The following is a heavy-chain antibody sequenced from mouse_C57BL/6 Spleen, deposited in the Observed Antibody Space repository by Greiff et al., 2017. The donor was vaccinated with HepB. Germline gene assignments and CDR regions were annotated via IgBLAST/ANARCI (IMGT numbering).Heavy chain of an antibody. Sequence: EVQVVESGAELVRPGASVKLSCTASGFNIKDDYMHWVKQRPEQGLEWIGWIDPENGDTEYASKFQGKATITADTSSITAYLQLSSLTSEDTAVYYCTTHGNYGGQGTLVTVSA. CDR1: GFNIKDDY. J-gene: IGHJ3*01. CDR2: IDPENGDT. V-gene: IGHV14-4*01. CDR3: TTHGNY. D-gene: IGHD2-1*01.